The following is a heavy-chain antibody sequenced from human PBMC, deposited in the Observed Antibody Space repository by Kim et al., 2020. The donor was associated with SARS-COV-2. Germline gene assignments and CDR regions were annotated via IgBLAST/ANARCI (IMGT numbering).Heavy chain of an antibody. V-gene: IGHV1-69*13. D-gene: IGHD7-27*01. Sequence: SVKVSCKASGGTFSSYAISWVRQAPGQGLEWMGGIIPIFGTANYAQKFQGRVTITADESTSTAYMELSSLRSEDTAVYYCARSRSILGHWGFDYWGQGTLVTVSS. CDR1: GGTFSSYA. CDR2: IIPIFGTA. CDR3: ARSRSILGHWGFDY. J-gene: IGHJ4*02.